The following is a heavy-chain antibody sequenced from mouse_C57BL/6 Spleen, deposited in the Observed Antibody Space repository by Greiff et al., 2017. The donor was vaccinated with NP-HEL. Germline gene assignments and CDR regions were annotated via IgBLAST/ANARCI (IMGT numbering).Heavy chain of an antibody. Sequence: VQLQQSGAELVRPGTSVKLSCKASGYTFTSYWMHWVKQRPGQGLEWLGVIDPSDSYTNYNQKFKGKATLTVDTSSSTAYMQLSSLTYEDSAVYYCARENTTREVGYYFDYWGQGTTLTVSS. D-gene: IGHD1-1*01. CDR2: IDPSDSYT. J-gene: IGHJ2*01. CDR3: ARENTTREVGYYFDY. CDR1: GYTFTSYW. V-gene: IGHV1-59*01.